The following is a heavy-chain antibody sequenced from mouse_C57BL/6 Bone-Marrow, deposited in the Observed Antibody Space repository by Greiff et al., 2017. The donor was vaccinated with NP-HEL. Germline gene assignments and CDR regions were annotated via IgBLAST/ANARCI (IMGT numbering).Heavy chain of an antibody. D-gene: IGHD2-3*01. CDR1: EYEFPSHD. Sequence: EVQRVESGGGLVQPGESLKLSCESNEYEFPSHDMSWVRQTPEKRLELVAAINSDGGSTYYPDTMERRFILSRDNTKKTLYLQMSSLRSEDTALYYCARHDGYYWNGFYYAMDYWGQGTSVTVSS. CDR2: INSDGGST. V-gene: IGHV5-2*01. J-gene: IGHJ4*01. CDR3: ARHDGYYWNGFYYAMDY.